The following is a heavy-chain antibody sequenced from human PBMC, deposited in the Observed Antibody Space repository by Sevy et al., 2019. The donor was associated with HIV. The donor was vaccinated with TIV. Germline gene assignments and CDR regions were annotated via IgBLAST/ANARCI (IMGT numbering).Heavy chain of an antibody. V-gene: IGHV3-23*01. J-gene: IGHJ4*02. Sequence: GSLRLPCAASGFNFTTHALNWVRQAPGKGLEWVTIISRTTGVTYYAESVKGRFTISRDHSAGTLYLQMTTLRTDDTAVYYCAKRRCTGGGCYGALDYWGQGTLVTVSS. D-gene: IGHD2-15*01. CDR3: AKRRCTGGGCYGALDY. CDR2: ISRTTGVT. CDR1: GFNFTTHA.